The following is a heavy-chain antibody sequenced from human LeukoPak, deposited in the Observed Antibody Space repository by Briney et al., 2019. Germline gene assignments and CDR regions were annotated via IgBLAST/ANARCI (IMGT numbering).Heavy chain of an antibody. J-gene: IGHJ6*04. V-gene: IGHV3-48*03. Sequence: GGSLRLSCAASGFTISTYGMNWVRQAPGKGLEWVSYISSSGSTIYYADSVKGRFTISRDNAKNSLYLQMNSLRAEDTAVYYCAELGITMIGGVWGKGTTVTISS. D-gene: IGHD3-10*02. CDR3: AELGITMIGGV. CDR2: ISSSGSTI. CDR1: GFTISTYG.